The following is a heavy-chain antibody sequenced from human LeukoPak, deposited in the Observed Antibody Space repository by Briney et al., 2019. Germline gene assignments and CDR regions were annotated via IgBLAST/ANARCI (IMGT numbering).Heavy chain of an antibody. V-gene: IGHV3-9*01. Sequence: GGSLRLSCAASGFTFDDYAMHWVRQAPGKGLEWASGISWNSGSIGYADSVKGRFTISRDNAKNSLYLQMNSLRAEDTALYYCAKGLQIQLWFYFDYWGQGTLVTVSS. CDR2: ISWNSGSI. CDR3: AKGLQIQLWFYFDY. J-gene: IGHJ4*02. D-gene: IGHD5-18*01. CDR1: GFTFDDYA.